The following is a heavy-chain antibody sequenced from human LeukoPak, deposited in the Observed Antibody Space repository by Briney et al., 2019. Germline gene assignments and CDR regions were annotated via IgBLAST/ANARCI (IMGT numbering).Heavy chain of an antibody. D-gene: IGHD5-18*01. CDR3: ARVGDVDTAMVLGYYYYYYMDV. V-gene: IGHV3-21*01. CDR1: GFIFSSYE. Sequence: GGSLRLSCAASGFIFSSYEMNWVRQAPGKGLEWVSSISSSSSYIYYADSVKGRFTISRDNAKNSLYLQMNSLRAEDTAVYYCARVGDVDTAMVLGYYYYYYMDVWGKGTTVTISS. CDR2: ISSSSSYI. J-gene: IGHJ6*03.